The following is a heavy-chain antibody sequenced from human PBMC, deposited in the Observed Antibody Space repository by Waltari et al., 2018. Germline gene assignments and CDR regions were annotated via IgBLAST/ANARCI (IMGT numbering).Heavy chain of an antibody. V-gene: IGHV4-4*07. Sequence: QVQLQESGPGLVKPSETLSLTCTVPGGSISSYYWSWIRQPAGKGLEWIGRIYTSGSTNYNPSLKSRVTMSVDTSKNQFSLKLSSVTAADTAVYYCARDRGIAVAGTLDYWGQGTLVTVSS. CDR3: ARDRGIAVAGTLDY. J-gene: IGHJ4*02. CDR1: GGSISSYY. D-gene: IGHD6-19*01. CDR2: IYTSGST.